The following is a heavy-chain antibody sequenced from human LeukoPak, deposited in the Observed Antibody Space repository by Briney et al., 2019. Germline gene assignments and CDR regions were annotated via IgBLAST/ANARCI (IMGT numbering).Heavy chain of an antibody. V-gene: IGHV4-59*08. Sequence: SETLSLTCTVSGGSISSYYWSWIRQPPGKGLEWIGYIYYSGSTNYNPSLKSRVTISVDTSKNQFSLKLSSVTAADTAVYCCARLLLPPVAAGFHFDYWGQGTLVTVSS. D-gene: IGHD6-13*01. CDR2: IYYSGST. CDR3: ARLLLPPVAAGFHFDY. CDR1: GGSISSYY. J-gene: IGHJ4*02.